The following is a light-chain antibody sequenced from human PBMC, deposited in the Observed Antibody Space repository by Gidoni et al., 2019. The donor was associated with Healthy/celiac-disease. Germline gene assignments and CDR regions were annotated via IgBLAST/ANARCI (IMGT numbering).Light chain of an antibody. Sequence: DIQMPQSPSTLSASVGDRVTITCRASQSISSWLAWYKQKPGKAPKLLIYKASSLESGVPSRFSGSGSGTEFTLTISSLQPDDFATYYCQQYNSYRTFGQGTKVEIK. CDR1: QSISSW. CDR2: KAS. V-gene: IGKV1-5*03. CDR3: QQYNSYRT. J-gene: IGKJ1*01.